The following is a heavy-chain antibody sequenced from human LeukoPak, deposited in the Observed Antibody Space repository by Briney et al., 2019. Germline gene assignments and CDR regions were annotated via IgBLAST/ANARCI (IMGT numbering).Heavy chain of an antibody. D-gene: IGHD2-15*01. J-gene: IGHJ3*02. CDR3: ARPPSLLRKHDAFDI. V-gene: IGHV3-7*01. Sequence: GRSLRLSCAASGFTFSSYWMSWVRQAPGKGLEWVANIKQDGSEKHYVDSVKGRFTISRDNAKNSLYLQMNSLRAEDTAVYYCARPPSLLRKHDAFDIWGQGTMVTVSS. CDR2: IKQDGSEK. CDR1: GFTFSSYW.